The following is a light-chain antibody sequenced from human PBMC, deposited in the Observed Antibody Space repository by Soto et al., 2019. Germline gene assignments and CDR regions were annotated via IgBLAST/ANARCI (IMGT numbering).Light chain of an antibody. Sequence: EIVMTQSPATLSVSPGERATLSCRASQSVNSNYLAWYQQHPGQPPRLLIYGISTRATGIPARFIGSGTGTEFTLTISSLQSEDFAVYFCQQYNDRPPWTFGQGTKVDIK. V-gene: IGKV3-15*01. CDR2: GIS. CDR1: QSVNSN. J-gene: IGKJ1*01. CDR3: QQYNDRPPWT.